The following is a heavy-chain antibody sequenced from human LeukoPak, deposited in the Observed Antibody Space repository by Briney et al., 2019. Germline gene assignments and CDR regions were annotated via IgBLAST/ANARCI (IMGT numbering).Heavy chain of an antibody. CDR2: INAGNGNT. CDR3: ARDGVDYGDYEGYFDY. D-gene: IGHD4-17*01. CDR1: GYTFTSYA. V-gene: IGHV1-3*01. Sequence: ASVKVSRKASGYTFTSYAMHWVRQAPGQRLEWMGWINAGNGNTKYSQKFQGRVTITRDTSASTAYMELSSLRSEDTAVYYCARDGVDYGDYEGYFDYWGQGTLVTVSS. J-gene: IGHJ4*02.